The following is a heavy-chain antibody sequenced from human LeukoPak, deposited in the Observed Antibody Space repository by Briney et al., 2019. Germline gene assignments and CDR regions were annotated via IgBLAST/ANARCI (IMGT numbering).Heavy chain of an antibody. V-gene: IGHV3-53*01. CDR1: GFTVSRNY. CDR3: ARSPPASPFDY. Sequence: GGSLRLSCAASGFTVSRNYMGWVRQAPGKGLEWVSIIYSGGDTYYGDSVKGRFTISRDISKSTLYLQMNNLRAEDTAFYYCARSPPASPFDYWGQGTLVTVSS. D-gene: IGHD2-2*01. J-gene: IGHJ4*02. CDR2: IYSGGDT.